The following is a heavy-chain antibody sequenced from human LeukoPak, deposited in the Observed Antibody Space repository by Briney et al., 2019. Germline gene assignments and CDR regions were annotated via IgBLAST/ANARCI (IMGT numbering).Heavy chain of an antibody. D-gene: IGHD4-17*01. CDR3: AREDGVATGGAFDI. CDR2: IYYSGST. CDR1: GGSISSYY. J-gene: IGHJ3*02. V-gene: IGHV4-59*01. Sequence: PSETLSLTCTVSGGSISSYYWSWIRQPPGKGLERIGYIYYSGSTNYNPSLKSRVTISVDTSKNQFSLKLSSVTAADTAVYYCAREDGVATGGAFDIWGQGTMVTVSS.